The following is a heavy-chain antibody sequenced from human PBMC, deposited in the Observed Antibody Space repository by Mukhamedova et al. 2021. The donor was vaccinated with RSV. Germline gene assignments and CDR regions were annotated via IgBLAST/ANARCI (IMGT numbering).Heavy chain of an antibody. V-gene: IGHV3-23*01. Sequence: GSTYYADSVKGRFTISRDNSKNTLYLQMNSLRAEDTAVYYCAGHGSGSLRTSMDVWGQGTTVTVSS. CDR2: GST. CDR3: AGHGSGSLRTSMDV. J-gene: IGHJ6*02. D-gene: IGHD3-10*01.